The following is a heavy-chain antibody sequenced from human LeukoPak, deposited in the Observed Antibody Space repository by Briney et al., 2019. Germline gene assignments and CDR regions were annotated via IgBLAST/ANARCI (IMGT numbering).Heavy chain of an antibody. CDR1: GFTFSSYS. CDR2: ISSSSSYI. D-gene: IGHD3-22*01. Sequence: QPGGSLRLSCAASGFTFSSYSMNWVRQAPGKGLEWVSSISSSSSYIYYADSVKGRFTISRDNAKNSLYLQMNSLRAEDTAVYYCARVTDYYDSSGYYPGAFDIWGQGTMVTVSS. J-gene: IGHJ3*02. CDR3: ARVTDYYDSSGYYPGAFDI. V-gene: IGHV3-21*01.